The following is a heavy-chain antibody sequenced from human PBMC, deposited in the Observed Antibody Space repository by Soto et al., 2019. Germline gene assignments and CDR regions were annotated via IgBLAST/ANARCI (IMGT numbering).Heavy chain of an antibody. CDR2: IYPGDSDT. V-gene: IGHV5-51*01. D-gene: IGHD3-22*01. J-gene: IGHJ4*02. CDR1: GYSFTSYW. Sequence: GESLKISCKGSGYSFTSYWIGWVRQMPGKVLEWMGIIYPGDSDTRYSPSFQGQVTISADKSISTAYLQWSSLKASDTAMYYCARHALEYYYDSSGYYPYFDYWGQGXLVTVYS. CDR3: ARHALEYYYDSSGYYPYFDY.